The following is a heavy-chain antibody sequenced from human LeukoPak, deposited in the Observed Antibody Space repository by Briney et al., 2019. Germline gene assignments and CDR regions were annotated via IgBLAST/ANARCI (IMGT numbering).Heavy chain of an antibody. CDR3: ARGSFSYGYRKYYFDY. CDR2: KNPNSGNT. Sequence: ASVKVSCKASGYTFTSYDINWVRQATGQGLEWMGWKNPNSGNTGYAQKFQGRVTMTRNTSISTAYMELSSLRSEDTAVYYCARGSFSYGYRKYYFDYWGQGTLVTVSS. CDR1: GYTFTSYD. J-gene: IGHJ4*02. D-gene: IGHD5-18*01. V-gene: IGHV1-8*01.